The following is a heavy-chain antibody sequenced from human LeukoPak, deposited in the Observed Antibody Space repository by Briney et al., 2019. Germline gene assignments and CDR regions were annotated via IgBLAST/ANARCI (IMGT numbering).Heavy chain of an antibody. D-gene: IGHD6-6*01. V-gene: IGHV3-30*02. Sequence: GGSLRLSCAASGFTFSSYAMSWVRQAPGKGLEWVAFIRYDGSNKYYADSVKGRFTISRDNSKNTLYLQMNSLRAEDTAVYYCAKGLKAARADYMDVWGKGTTVTVSS. J-gene: IGHJ6*03. CDR3: AKGLKAARADYMDV. CDR2: IRYDGSNK. CDR1: GFTFSSYA.